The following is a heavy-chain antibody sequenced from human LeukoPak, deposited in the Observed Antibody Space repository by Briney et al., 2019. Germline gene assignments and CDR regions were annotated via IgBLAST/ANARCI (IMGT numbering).Heavy chain of an antibody. CDR2: VSYDGNNK. D-gene: IGHD3-10*01. V-gene: IGHV3-30-3*01. Sequence: PGGSLRLSCAASGFTLSSYAMHWVRQAPGKGLEWVAIVSYDGNNKYYADSVKGRFTISRDDSRNTLSLQMNSLRTGDTAVYYCARDQMGFGSAFDIWGQGTMVTVSS. CDR1: GFTLSSYA. J-gene: IGHJ3*02. CDR3: ARDQMGFGSAFDI.